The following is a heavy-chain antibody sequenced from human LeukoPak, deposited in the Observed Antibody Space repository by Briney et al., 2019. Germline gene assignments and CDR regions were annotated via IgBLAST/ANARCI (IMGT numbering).Heavy chain of an antibody. V-gene: IGHV4-39*07. CDR3: ARGPLYCSSTSCKYYFDY. Sequence: SETLSLTCTVSGGSISSSSYYWGWIRQPPGKGLEWIGSIYYSGSTYYNPSLKSRVTISVDTSKNQFSLKLSSVTAADTAVYYCARGPLYCSSTSCKYYFDYWGQGTLVTVSS. D-gene: IGHD2-2*01. CDR2: IYYSGST. CDR1: GGSISSSSYY. J-gene: IGHJ4*02.